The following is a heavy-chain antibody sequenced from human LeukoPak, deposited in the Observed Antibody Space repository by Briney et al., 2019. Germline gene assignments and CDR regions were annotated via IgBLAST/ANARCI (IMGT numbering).Heavy chain of an antibody. D-gene: IGHD6-19*01. CDR3: ARDSSGWFDY. J-gene: IGHJ4*02. CDR2: INHSGST. Sequence: PSETLSLTCAVYGGSFSGYYWSWIRQPPGKGLEWIGEINHSGSTNYNPSLKSRVTMSVDTSKNQFSLKLSSVTAADTAVYYCARDSSGWFDYWGQGTLVTVSS. CDR1: GGSFSGYY. V-gene: IGHV4-34*01.